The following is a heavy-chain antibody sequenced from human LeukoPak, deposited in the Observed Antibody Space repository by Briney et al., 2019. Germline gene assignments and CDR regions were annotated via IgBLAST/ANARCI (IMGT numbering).Heavy chain of an antibody. D-gene: IGHD6-19*01. CDR3: ARSPSPYSSGWYFDY. CDR1: RDSVSSTTAA. CDR2: TYQRSKWYN. J-gene: IGHJ4*02. V-gene: IGHV6-1*01. Sequence: SQTLSLTCVISRDSVSSTTAAWNWIRQSPSRGLEWLGRTYQRSKWYNDYAVSVKSRITINPDISKNQFSLQLNSVTPEDTAVYYCARSPSPYSSGWYFDYWGQGTLVTVSS.